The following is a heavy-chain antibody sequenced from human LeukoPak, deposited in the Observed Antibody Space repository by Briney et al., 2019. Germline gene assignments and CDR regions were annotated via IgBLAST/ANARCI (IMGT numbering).Heavy chain of an antibody. Sequence: SETLSLTCAVYGGSFSGYYWSWIRQPPGKGLEWIGEINHSGSTNYNPSLKSRVTISVDTSKNQFSLKLSSVTAADTAVYYCARGPLYYYPVPFDIWGQGTMVTVSS. V-gene: IGHV4-34*01. J-gene: IGHJ3*02. CDR3: ARGPLYYYPVPFDI. CDR1: GGSFSGYY. D-gene: IGHD3-10*01. CDR2: INHSGST.